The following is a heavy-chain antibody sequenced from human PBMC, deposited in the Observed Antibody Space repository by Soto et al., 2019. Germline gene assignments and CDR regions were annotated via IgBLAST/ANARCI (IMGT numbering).Heavy chain of an antibody. CDR1: GGTFSSYA. Sequence: GASVKVSCKASGGTFSSYAISWVRQAPGQGLEWMGGIIPIFGTANYAQKFQGRVTITADESTSTAYMELSGLRSEDTAVYYCARGSSSSSFVDYYYYYGMDVWGQGTTVTVSS. D-gene: IGHD6-6*01. CDR2: IIPIFGTA. V-gene: IGHV1-69*13. J-gene: IGHJ6*02. CDR3: ARGSSSSSFVDYYYYYGMDV.